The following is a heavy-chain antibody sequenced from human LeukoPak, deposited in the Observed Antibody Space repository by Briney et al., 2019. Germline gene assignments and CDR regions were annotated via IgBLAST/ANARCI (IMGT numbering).Heavy chain of an antibody. V-gene: IGHV3-33*01. Sequence: QSGGSLRLSCAASGFTFSSYGMHWDRQAPGKGLEWVAVIWYDGSNKYYADSVKGRFTISRDNSKNTLYLQMNSLRAEDTAVYYCARDYVAGSIDYWGQGTLVTVSS. D-gene: IGHD3-16*01. CDR2: IWYDGSNK. CDR3: ARDYVAGSIDY. J-gene: IGHJ4*02. CDR1: GFTFSSYG.